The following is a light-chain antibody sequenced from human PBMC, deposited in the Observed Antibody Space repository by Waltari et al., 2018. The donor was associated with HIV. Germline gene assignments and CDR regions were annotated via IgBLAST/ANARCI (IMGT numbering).Light chain of an antibody. Sequence: DIVMTQSPLSLPVTPGEPASISCRSSQSLLHSNGYKYLVWYLQKPGQSPHLLIYLGSNRASGVPDRFSGSGSGTDFTLKITRVEAEDVWVYYCMQALQTPYTFGQGTKLEIK. J-gene: IGKJ2*01. CDR2: LGS. CDR1: QSLLHSNGYKY. CDR3: MQALQTPYT. V-gene: IGKV2-28*01.